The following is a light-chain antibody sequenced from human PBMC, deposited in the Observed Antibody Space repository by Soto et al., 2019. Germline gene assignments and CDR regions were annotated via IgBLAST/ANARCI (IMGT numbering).Light chain of an antibody. CDR2: GSS. CDR3: QQYGNSYT. J-gene: IGKJ2*01. CDR1: HSIISTY. V-gene: IGKV3-20*01. Sequence: EIVLTQSPATLSVSPGETATLSCRASHSIISTYLAWFQLKPGLAPRLLIYGSSNRATGIPDRFSGSGSGTYFTLTISRLEPEDFAVYYCQQYGNSYTFGQGTKLEVK.